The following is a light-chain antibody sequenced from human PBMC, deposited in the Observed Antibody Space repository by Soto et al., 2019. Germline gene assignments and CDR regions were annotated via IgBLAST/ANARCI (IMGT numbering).Light chain of an antibody. V-gene: IGLV2-14*01. CDR1: SSDVGGYSY. Sequence: QSVLTQPASVSGSPGQSITISFTGTSSDVGGYSYVSWYQQHPGKAPHLIIFAVSLRPSEVSHRFSASKSGNAAYLTISGLQAEDEAYYYCSSYTSATTLQVFGAGTKVTVL. CDR2: AVS. CDR3: SSYTSATTLQV. J-gene: IGLJ1*01.